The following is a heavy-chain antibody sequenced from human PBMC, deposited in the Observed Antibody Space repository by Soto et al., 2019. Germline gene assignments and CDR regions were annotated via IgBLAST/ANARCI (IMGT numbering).Heavy chain of an antibody. D-gene: IGHD4-17*01. CDR3: ARANGDYNWYFDL. J-gene: IGHJ2*01. Sequence: SETLSLTCTVSGGSISSYYWSWIRQPPGKGLEWIGYIYYSGSTNYNPSLKSRVTISVDTSKNQFSLKLSSVTAADTAVYYCARANGDYNWYFDLWGRGTLVTVSS. V-gene: IGHV4-59*01. CDR2: IYYSGST. CDR1: GGSISSYY.